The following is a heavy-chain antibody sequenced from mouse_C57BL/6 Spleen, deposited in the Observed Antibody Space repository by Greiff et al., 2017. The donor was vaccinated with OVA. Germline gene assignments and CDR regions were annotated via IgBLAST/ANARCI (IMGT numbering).Heavy chain of an antibody. V-gene: IGHV1-64*01. D-gene: IGHD1-1*01. CDR2: IHPNSGST. J-gene: IGHJ2*01. Sequence: VQLQQPGAELVKPGASVKLSCKASGYTFTSYWMHWVKQRPGQGLEWIGMIHPNSGSTNYNEKFKSKATLTVDKSSSTAYMQLSSLTSEDSAVYYCAREDYYYGSSYFDDWGQGTTLTVSS. CDR1: GYTFTSYW. CDR3: AREDYYYGSSYFDD.